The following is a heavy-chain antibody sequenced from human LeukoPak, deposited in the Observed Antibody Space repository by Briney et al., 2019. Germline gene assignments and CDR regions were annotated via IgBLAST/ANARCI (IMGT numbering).Heavy chain of an antibody. V-gene: IGHV4-61*02. D-gene: IGHD3-3*01. J-gene: IGHJ4*02. CDR3: ASYDFWSGYSY. CDR1: GGSLSSDSYY. Sequence: PSDTLSLTCPVSGGSLSSDSYYWSWIRQPAGKGLEWIGRIYTSESTNYNPSLKSRVTISVDTSKNQFSLKLSSVTAADTAVYYCASYDFWSGYSYWGQGTLVTVSS. CDR2: IYTSEST.